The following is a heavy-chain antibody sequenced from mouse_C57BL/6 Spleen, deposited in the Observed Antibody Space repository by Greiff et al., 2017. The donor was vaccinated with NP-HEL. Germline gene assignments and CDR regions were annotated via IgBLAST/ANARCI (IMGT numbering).Heavy chain of an antibody. CDR1: GYTFTSYW. J-gene: IGHJ2*01. D-gene: IGHD1-1*01. Sequence: VQLQQSGAELVKPGASVKLSCKASGYTFTSYWMQWVKQRPGQGLEWIGEIDPSDSYTNYNQKFKGKATLTVDTSSSTAYMQLSSLTSEDSAVYYCARSAYYYGSSPFDYWGQGTTLTVSS. CDR3: ARSAYYYGSSPFDY. CDR2: IDPSDSYT. V-gene: IGHV1-50*01.